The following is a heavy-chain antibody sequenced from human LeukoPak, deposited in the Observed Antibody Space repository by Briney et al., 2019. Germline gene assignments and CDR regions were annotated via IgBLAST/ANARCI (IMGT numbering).Heavy chain of an antibody. D-gene: IGHD2-21*02. CDR1: GGSFSGYY. CDR3: ARTHCPRGYFDY. J-gene: IGHJ4*02. V-gene: IGHV4-34*01. CDR2: INHSGST. Sequence: PSETLSLTCAVYGGSFSGYYWSWIRQPPGKGLEWIGEINHSGSTNYNPSLKSRVTISVDTSKNQFSLKLSSVTAADTAVYYCARTHCPRGYFDYWGQGTLVTVSS.